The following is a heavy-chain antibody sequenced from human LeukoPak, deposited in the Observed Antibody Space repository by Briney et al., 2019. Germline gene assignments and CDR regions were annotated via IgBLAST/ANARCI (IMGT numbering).Heavy chain of an antibody. CDR2: MIPIFGTA. V-gene: IGHV1-69*05. D-gene: IGHD6-19*01. J-gene: IGHJ4*02. CDR3: ARYSSGWYYFDY. CDR1: GGTFIRYA. Sequence: SVKVSCKASGGTFIRYAISWVRQAPGQGREWMGGMIPIFGTAKYAQKFQGGGTSNTDESKSTAYMELSSLRSEDTAVYYCARYSSGWYYFDYWGQGTLVTVSS.